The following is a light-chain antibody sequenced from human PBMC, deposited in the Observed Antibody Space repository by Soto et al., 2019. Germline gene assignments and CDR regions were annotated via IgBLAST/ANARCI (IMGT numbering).Light chain of an antibody. V-gene: IGKV3-20*01. CDR2: GAS. CDR1: QSVSSSY. Sequence: EIVLTQSPGTLSLSPGERATLSCRASQSVSSSYLAWYQQKPGQAPRLLIYGASSRATGIPDRFSGSGSGTDVTLTISRVEPEVFGTYYCQQANSFLPITFGQGTRLEIE. J-gene: IGKJ5*01. CDR3: QQANSFLPIT.